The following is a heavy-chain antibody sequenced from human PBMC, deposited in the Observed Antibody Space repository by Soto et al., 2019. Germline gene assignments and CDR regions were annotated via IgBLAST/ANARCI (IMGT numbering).Heavy chain of an antibody. V-gene: IGHV3-23*01. Sequence: GGSLRLSCAASGFTFSSYAMSWVRQAPGKGLEWVSAISGSGGSTYYADSVKGRFTISRDNSKNTLYLQMNSLRAEDTAVYYCAKDYYAVVTPRCGMDVWGQGTTVTVSS. CDR1: GFTFSSYA. J-gene: IGHJ6*02. D-gene: IGHD2-15*01. CDR3: AKDYYAVVTPRCGMDV. CDR2: ISGSGGST.